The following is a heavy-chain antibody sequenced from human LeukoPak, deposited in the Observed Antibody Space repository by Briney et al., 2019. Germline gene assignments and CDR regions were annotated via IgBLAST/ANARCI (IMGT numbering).Heavy chain of an antibody. CDR1: GYRFTTYG. CDR3: VFGECSSTSCYPRRDY. CDR2: INVYSGST. D-gene: IGHD2-2*01. Sequence: ASVKVSCKASGYRFTTYGLSWVRQAPGQGLEWMAWINVYSGSTEYKADLQGRLTVATETSTTTAYMELRSLRSDDTAVYYCVFGECSSTSCYPRRDYWGHGTLVTVSS. J-gene: IGHJ4*01. V-gene: IGHV1-18*01.